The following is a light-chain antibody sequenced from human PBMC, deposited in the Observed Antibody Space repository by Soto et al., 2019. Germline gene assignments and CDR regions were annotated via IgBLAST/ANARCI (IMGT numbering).Light chain of an antibody. Sequence: QSALTQPASVSGSPGQSITISCTGTSSDVGGYNYVSWYQQPPGKAPKLMIYDVSNRPSGVSSRFSGSKSGNTASLTISGLQAEDEADYYCNSYTSSSTYVFGTGTKLTVL. CDR1: SSDVGGYNY. CDR3: NSYTSSSTYV. V-gene: IGLV2-14*01. J-gene: IGLJ1*01. CDR2: DVS.